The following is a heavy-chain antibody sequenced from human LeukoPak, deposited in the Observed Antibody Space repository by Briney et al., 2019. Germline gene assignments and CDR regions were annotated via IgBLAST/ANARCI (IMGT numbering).Heavy chain of an antibody. J-gene: IGHJ4*02. CDR1: GYTFTGYY. CDR3: ARDRTTGTTVLDY. D-gene: IGHD1-1*01. CDR2: INPNSGGT. V-gene: IGHV1-2*02. Sequence: ASVKVSCKASGYTFTGYYMHWVRQAPGQGLEWMGWINPNSGGTNYAQKFQGRVTMTRDTSISTAYMELSRLRSDDTAVYYCARDRTTGTTVLDYWGQGTLVTVSS.